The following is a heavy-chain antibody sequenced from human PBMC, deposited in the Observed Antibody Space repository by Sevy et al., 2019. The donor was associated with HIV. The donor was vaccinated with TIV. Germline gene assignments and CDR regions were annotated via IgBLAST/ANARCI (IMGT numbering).Heavy chain of an antibody. Sequence: ASVKVSCKASGYTFTSYYMHWVRQAPGQGLEWMGIINPSDGSTSYAQEFQGRVTMTRDTSTSTVYMELSSLRSEDTAMYYCARDHTVIGSNWYGAFDIWGQGTMVTVSS. CDR2: INPSDGST. D-gene: IGHD6-13*01. J-gene: IGHJ3*02. CDR3: ARDHTVIGSNWYGAFDI. CDR1: GYTFTSYY. V-gene: IGHV1-46*01.